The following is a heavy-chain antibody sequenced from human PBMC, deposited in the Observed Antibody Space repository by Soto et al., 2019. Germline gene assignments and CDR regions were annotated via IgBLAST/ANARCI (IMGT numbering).Heavy chain of an antibody. CDR1: GYTFTGYF. CDR2: INPNSGAT. Sequence: ASVKVSCKASGYTFTGYFMHWVRQAPGQGLEWMGWINPNSGATKYAQKFQGRVTLSRDTSISTAYMELSGLRSDDTAVYYCARGGGTILAPLPWGQGTLVTVS. CDR3: ARGGGTILAPLP. J-gene: IGHJ5*02. D-gene: IGHD3-3*01. V-gene: IGHV1-2*02.